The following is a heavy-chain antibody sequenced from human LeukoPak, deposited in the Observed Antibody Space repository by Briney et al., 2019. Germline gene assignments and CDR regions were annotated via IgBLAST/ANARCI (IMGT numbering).Heavy chain of an antibody. CDR2: IFHSGDT. V-gene: IGHV4-59*02. CDR3: ARRANSGFDAFDI. J-gene: IGHJ3*02. CDR1: GDSVNNYY. D-gene: IGHD3-22*01. Sequence: PSETLSLTCSVSGDSVNNYYWSWIRQPPGKGLEWIAYIFHSGDTNYNPSLKSRVTISVDTSKNRFSLKLSSVTAADTAVYYCARRANSGFDAFDIWGQGTMVTVSS.